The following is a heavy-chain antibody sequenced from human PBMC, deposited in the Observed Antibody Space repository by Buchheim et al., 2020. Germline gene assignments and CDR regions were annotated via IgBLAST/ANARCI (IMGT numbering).Heavy chain of an antibody. D-gene: IGHD5-18*01. J-gene: IGHJ6*02. V-gene: IGHV3-30-3*01. CDR2: ISYDGSNK. CDR3: AIEGGYSYGSAWDYYYYGMDV. CDR1: GFTFSSYA. Sequence: QVQLVESGGGVVQPGRSLRLSCAASGFTFSSYAMHWVRQAPGKGLEWVAVISYDGSNKYYADSVKGRFTISRDNSKNTLYLQMNSLRAEDTAVYYCAIEGGYSYGSAWDYYYYGMDVWGQGTT.